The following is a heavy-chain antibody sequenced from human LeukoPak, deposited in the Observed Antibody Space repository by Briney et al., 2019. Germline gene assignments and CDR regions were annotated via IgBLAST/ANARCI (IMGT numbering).Heavy chain of an antibody. CDR1: GFTFSSYS. CDR3: ARAPIKRNWFDP. V-gene: IGHV3-48*04. Sequence: GGSLRLSCAASGFTFSSYSMNWVRQAPGKGLEWVSYISGSSNTIYHADSVKGRFTISRDNAKNSLYLQMNSLRAEDTAVYYCARAPIKRNWFDPWGQGTLVTVSS. CDR2: ISGSSNTI. J-gene: IGHJ5*02.